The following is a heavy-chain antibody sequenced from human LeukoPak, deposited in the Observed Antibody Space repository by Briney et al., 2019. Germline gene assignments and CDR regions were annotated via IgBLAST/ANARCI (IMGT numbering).Heavy chain of an antibody. Sequence: GGSLRLSCAASGVTLSSYAMSWAREAPGKGREGVSGISSSGSGGNTYYAYSVKGRFNISRDSSKNTLFLHMNTLRAEDTAVSYCANQWAVAGLIDYWGQGTLVTVPS. CDR2: ISSSGSGGNT. CDR1: GVTLSSYA. V-gene: IGHV3-23*01. D-gene: IGHD6-19*01. J-gene: IGHJ4*02. CDR3: ANQWAVAGLIDY.